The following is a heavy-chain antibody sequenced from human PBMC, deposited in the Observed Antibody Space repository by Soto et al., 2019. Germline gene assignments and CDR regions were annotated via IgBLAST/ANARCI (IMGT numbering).Heavy chain of an antibody. J-gene: IGHJ2*01. CDR2: ISSSGSTI. V-gene: IGHV3-11*01. CDR1: GFTFSDYY. D-gene: IGHD6-19*01. CDR3: ARDRDSSGWLAFQDTTTPEIYTLSLHGSPDL. Sequence: GGSLRLSCAASGFTFSDYYMSWIRQAPGKGLEWVSYISSSGSTIYYADSVKGRFTISRDNAKNSLYLQMNSLRAEDTAVYYCARDRDSSGWLAFQDTTTPEIYTLSLHGSPDL.